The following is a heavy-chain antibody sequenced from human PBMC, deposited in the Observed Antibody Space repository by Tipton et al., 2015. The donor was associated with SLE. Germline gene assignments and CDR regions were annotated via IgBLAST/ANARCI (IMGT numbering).Heavy chain of an antibody. D-gene: IGHD4-11*01. V-gene: IGHV4-61*02. J-gene: IGHJ6*03. CDR3: ARGIYGNNGWDYYYYYMDI. CDR1: GGSISSGSFY. CDR2: IYTSGST. Sequence: TLSLTCTVSGGSISSGSFYWSWIRQPAGKGLEYMGRIYTSGSTNYNPSLKSRVTISVDTSKNQFSLKLSSVTAADTAVYYCARGIYGNNGWDYYYYYMDIWGKGTTVTVSS.